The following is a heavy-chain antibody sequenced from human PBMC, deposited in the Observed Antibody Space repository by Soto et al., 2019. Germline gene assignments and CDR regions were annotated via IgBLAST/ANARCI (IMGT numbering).Heavy chain of an antibody. CDR2: ISSSSSTI. D-gene: IGHD3-22*01. CDR3: ARGAYYYDSSGLSY. CDR1: GFTFSSDS. Sequence: EVQLVESGGGLVQPGGSLRLSCAASGFTFSSDSMNWFRQAPGQGLEWVSYISSSSSTIYYADSVKGRFTISRDNAKNSLDLQMNSLRAEDTAVYYCARGAYYYDSSGLSYWGQGTLVTVSS. V-gene: IGHV3-48*01. J-gene: IGHJ4*02.